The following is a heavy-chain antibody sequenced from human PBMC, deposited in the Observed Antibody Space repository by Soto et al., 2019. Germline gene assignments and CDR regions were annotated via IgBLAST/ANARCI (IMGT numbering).Heavy chain of an antibody. CDR1: GGTFSSDA. V-gene: IGHV1-69*01. D-gene: IGHD2-2*01. J-gene: IGHJ6*02. CDR2: IIPVFATA. CDR3: AREHCSCPSCLSSYYQYGMEV. Sequence: QVQLVQSGAEVKKPGSSVKVSCRASGGTFSSDAISWVRQAPGRGLEWMGRIIPVFATAGYVQRFQGRLTITSDEATSTAYMELSSLGSDDTAVYYCAREHCSCPSCLSSYYQYGMEVWGQGTTVTVSS.